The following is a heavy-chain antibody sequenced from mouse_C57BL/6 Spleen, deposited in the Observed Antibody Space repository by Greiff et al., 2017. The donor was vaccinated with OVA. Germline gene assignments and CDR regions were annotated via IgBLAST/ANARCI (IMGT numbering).Heavy chain of an antibody. CDR2: LYPSDRAT. Sequence: QVQLQQPGAELVRPGSSVKLSCKASGYTFTSYWMAWVKQRPGQGLEWIGNLYPSDRATHYNQKFKDKATLTVDKSSSTAYMQVSSLTSEDSAVYYCARGGCDYWGKGTTLTGSS. V-gene: IGHV1-61*01. CDR1: GYTFTSYW. J-gene: IGHJ2*01. CDR3: ARGGCDY.